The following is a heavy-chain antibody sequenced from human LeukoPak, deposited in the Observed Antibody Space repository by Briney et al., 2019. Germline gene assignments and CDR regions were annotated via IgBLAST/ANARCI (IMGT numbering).Heavy chain of an antibody. J-gene: IGHJ4*02. Sequence: GGSLRLSCAASGFTFNTYWMHWVRQAPGKGLLWVSPINPDGTVTTYADSVKGRFTISRDNSKNTLYLQMSSLIAEDTAVYFCVNDYCGADCHFWGQGTLVTVSS. V-gene: IGHV3-74*01. CDR1: GFTFNTYW. CDR3: VNDYCGADCHF. D-gene: IGHD2-21*02. CDR2: INPDGTVT.